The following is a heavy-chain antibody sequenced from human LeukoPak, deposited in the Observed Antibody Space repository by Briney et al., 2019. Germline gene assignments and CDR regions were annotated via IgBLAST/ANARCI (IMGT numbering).Heavy chain of an antibody. CDR3: ARLNWNYADY. Sequence: PGGSLRLSCTASGFTFSLYRMTWVRQAPEKGLEWVANIKEDASEKDYVDSVKGRFTISRDNGKNSLYLQMNSLRGEDTAVYYCARLNWNYADYWGQGTLVTVSS. CDR1: GFTFSLYR. V-gene: IGHV3-7*01. J-gene: IGHJ4*02. CDR2: IKEDASEK. D-gene: IGHD3-3*01.